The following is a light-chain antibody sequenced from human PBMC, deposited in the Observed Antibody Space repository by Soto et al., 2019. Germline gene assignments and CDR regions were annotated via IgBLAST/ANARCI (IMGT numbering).Light chain of an antibody. Sequence: QSVLTQPPSVSAAPGQKVTISCSGSSSNIGNNYVSWYQQLPGTAPKLLIYDNNKRPSGIPDRFSGSKSGTSATLGITGLQTGDEADYYCGTWDSSLSAGVFGGWTKVNVL. V-gene: IGLV1-51*01. CDR1: SSNIGNNY. CDR2: DNN. CDR3: GTWDSSLSAGV. J-gene: IGLJ2*01.